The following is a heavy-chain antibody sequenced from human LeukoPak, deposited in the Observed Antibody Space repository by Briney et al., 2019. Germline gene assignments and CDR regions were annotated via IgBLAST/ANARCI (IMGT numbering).Heavy chain of an antibody. V-gene: IGHV3-23*01. D-gene: IGHD3-22*01. CDR3: AKRGVVIRVILVGFHKEAYYFDS. CDR1: GITLSNYG. Sequence: PGGSLRLSCAVSGITLSNYGMSWVRQAPGKGLEWVAGISDSGGRTKYADSVKGRFTISRDNSKNTLYLQMNSLRAEDTAGYFCAKRGVVIRVILVGFHKEAYYFDSWGQGALVTVSS. CDR2: ISDSGGRT. J-gene: IGHJ4*02.